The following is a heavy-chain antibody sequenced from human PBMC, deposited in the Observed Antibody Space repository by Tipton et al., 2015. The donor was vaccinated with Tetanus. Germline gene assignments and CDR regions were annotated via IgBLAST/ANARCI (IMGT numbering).Heavy chain of an antibody. CDR3: ARHYSYPSIFDF. CDR2: IDYSGST. Sequence: TLSLTCSVSGGSISSGDYWSWIRQLPGKGLEWIGYIDYSGSTYYNPSLNSRVTISVDTSKNQFSLELSSVTAADTAVYYCARHYSYPSIFDFWGQGALVTVSS. CDR1: GGSISSGDY. J-gene: IGHJ4*02. D-gene: IGHD5-18*01. V-gene: IGHV4-31*03.